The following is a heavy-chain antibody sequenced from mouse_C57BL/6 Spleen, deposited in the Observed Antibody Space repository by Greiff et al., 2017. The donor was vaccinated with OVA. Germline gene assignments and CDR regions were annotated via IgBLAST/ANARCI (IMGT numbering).Heavy chain of an antibody. CDR1: GYTFTDYY. D-gene: IGHD2-4*01. CDR3: ARSHDYDNAMDY. V-gene: IGHV1-75*01. J-gene: IGHJ4*01. CDR2: IFPGSGST. Sequence: VMLVESGPELVKPGASVKISCKASGYTFTDYYINWVKQRPGQGLEWIGWIFPGSGSTYYNEKFKGKATLTVDKSSSTAYMLLSSLTSEDSAVYFCARSHDYDNAMDYWGQGTSVTVSS.